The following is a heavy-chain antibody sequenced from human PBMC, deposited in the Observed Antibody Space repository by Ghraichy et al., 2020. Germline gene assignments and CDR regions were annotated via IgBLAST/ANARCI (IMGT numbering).Heavy chain of an antibody. V-gene: IGHV4-59*01. Sequence: SETLSLTCTVSGGSISSYYWSWIRQPPGKGLEWIGYIYYSGSTNYNPSLKSRVTISVDTSKNQFSLKLSSVTAADTAVYYCARDLGVGDFWSGYYTGYYYYGMDVWGQGNTVTVTS. CDR3: ARDLGVGDFWSGYYTGYYYYGMDV. D-gene: IGHD3-3*01. CDR1: GGSISSYY. CDR2: IYYSGST. J-gene: IGHJ6*02.